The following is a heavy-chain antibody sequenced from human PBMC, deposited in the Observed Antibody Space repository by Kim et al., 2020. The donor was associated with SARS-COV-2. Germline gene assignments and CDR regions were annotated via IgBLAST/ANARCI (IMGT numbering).Heavy chain of an antibody. CDR2: ISGSGGST. CDR3: AKDGIAAAGTGSGY. D-gene: IGHD6-13*01. V-gene: IGHV3-23*01. CDR1: GFTFSSYA. J-gene: IGHJ4*02. Sequence: GGSLRLSCAASGFTFSSYAMSWVRQAPWKGLEWVSAISGSGGSTYYADSVKGRFTISRDNSKNTLYLQMNSLRAEDTAVYYCAKDGIAAAGTGSGYWGQGTLVTVSS.